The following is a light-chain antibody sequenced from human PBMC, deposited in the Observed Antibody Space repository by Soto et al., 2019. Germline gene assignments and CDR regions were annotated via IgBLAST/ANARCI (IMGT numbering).Light chain of an antibody. CDR1: QSVFYSPNNKNY. CDR3: QQYYSTPWT. CDR2: WAS. V-gene: IGKV4-1*01. J-gene: IGKJ1*01. Sequence: DIVMTQSPDSLPVSLGERATINCKSSQSVFYSPNNKNYLAWYQQKPGQPPKLVIYWASTRESGVPDRFSGSGSGTDFTLTISSLQAEDVAVYYCQQYYSTPWTFGQGTKVDIK.